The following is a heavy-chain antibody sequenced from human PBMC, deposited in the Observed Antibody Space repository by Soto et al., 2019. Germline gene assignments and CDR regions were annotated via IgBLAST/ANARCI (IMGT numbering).Heavy chain of an antibody. D-gene: IGHD1-1*01. V-gene: IGHV1-18*01. Sequence: ASVKVSCKASGYTFTSYGISWVRQAPGQGLEWMGWISAYNGNTNYAQKLQGRVTMTTDTSTSTAYMELRSLGSDDTAVYYCARERTIHTPFDPWGQGTLVTVSS. CDR2: ISAYNGNT. J-gene: IGHJ5*02. CDR1: GYTFTSYG. CDR3: ARERTIHTPFDP.